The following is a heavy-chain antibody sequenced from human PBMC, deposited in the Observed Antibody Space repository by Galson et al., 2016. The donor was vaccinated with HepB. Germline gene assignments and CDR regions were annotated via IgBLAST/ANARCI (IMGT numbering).Heavy chain of an antibody. J-gene: IGHJ4*02. CDR2: DSMDGRRK. CDR3: AKRHEYCPPVGCSVDY. CDR1: GFTFSNRG. Sequence: SLRLSCAASGFTFSNRGMHWVHQAPGKGLEWVAADSMDGRRKFYADSVKGRFTISRDNSNNMLFLQMNSLRADDTAVYYCAKRHEYCPPVGCSVDYWGQGTLVSVSS. V-gene: IGHV3-30*18. D-gene: IGHD2/OR15-2a*01.